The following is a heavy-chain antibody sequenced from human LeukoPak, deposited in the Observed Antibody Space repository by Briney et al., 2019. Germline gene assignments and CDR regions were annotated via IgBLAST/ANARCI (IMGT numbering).Heavy chain of an antibody. CDR2: INPNSGGT. CDR1: GYTFTGYY. D-gene: IGHD3-22*01. J-gene: IGHJ4*02. Sequence: GASLKVSCTASGYTFTGYYMHWVRQAPGQGLEWMGRINPNSGGTNYAQNFKGRVTMTRDTSISTAYMELSRLRSDDTAVYYCARDLEAAKYYYDSSGSVDYWGQGTLVTVSS. V-gene: IGHV1-2*06. CDR3: ARDLEAAKYYYDSSGSVDY.